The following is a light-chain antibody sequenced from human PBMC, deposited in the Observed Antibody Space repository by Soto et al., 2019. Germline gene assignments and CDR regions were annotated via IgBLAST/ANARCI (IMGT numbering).Light chain of an antibody. CDR2: ELT. V-gene: IGLV2-14*01. J-gene: IGLJ1*01. CDR1: SDNVGRFSF. Sequence: QSVLTQPASVSGSPGQSITISCTGTSDNVGRFSFVSWYQQHPGKAPKPLIYELTKRPSGISDRFSGSKSGNTASLTISGLQAEDEADYYCSSYETTSRRLFGTGTKVTVL. CDR3: SSYETTSRRL.